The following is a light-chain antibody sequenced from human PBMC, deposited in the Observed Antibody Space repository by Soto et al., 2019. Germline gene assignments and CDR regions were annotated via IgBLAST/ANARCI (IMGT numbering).Light chain of an antibody. CDR3: QQFNSYPT. CDR2: DAS. Sequence: DIQMTQSPSTLSASVGDRVTIACRASQSIDSWLAWYQQKPGKAPKFLIYDASDLESGVPSRFSGSGSGTDFTLTISSLQPEDFATYYCQQFNSYPTFGGGTKVDIK. CDR1: QSIDSW. V-gene: IGKV1-5*01. J-gene: IGKJ4*01.